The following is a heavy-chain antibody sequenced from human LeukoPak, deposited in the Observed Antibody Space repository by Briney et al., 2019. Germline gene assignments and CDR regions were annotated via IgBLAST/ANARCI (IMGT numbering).Heavy chain of an antibody. J-gene: IGHJ4*02. CDR3: ATIQRYCSSTSCYWY. CDR2: INAGNGNT. V-gene: IGHV1-3*01. D-gene: IGHD2-2*01. Sequence: GASVKVSCKASGYTFTSYAMHWVRQAPGQRLEWMGWINAGNGNTKYSQKFQGRVTITRDTSASTAYMELSSLRSEDTAVYYCATIQRYCSSTSCYWYWGQGTLVTVSS. CDR1: GYTFTSYA.